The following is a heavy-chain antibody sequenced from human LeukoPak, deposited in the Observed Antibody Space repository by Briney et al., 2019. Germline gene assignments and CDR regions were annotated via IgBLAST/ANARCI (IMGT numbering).Heavy chain of an antibody. Sequence: PGGSLRLSCAASGFTLSSYWMHWVRHAPGKGLVWVSRINGDGSSATYADSVKGRFTISRDDSKNTLYLQMNSLRAEDTAVYYCAKDSIWFGESNPVGYWGQGTLVTVSS. V-gene: IGHV3-74*03. D-gene: IGHD3-10*01. CDR2: INGDGSSA. CDR1: GFTLSSYW. CDR3: AKDSIWFGESNPVGY. J-gene: IGHJ4*02.